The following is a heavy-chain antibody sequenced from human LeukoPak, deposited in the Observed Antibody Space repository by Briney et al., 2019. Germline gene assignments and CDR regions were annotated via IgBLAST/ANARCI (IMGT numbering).Heavy chain of an antibody. D-gene: IGHD6-19*01. CDR3: ARDSSGWYDAFDI. CDR1: GFTFSSYG. CDR2: IWYDGSNK. J-gene: IGHJ3*02. Sequence: ERSLRLSCAASGFTFSSYGMHWVRQAPGKGLEWVAVIWYDGSNKYYADSVKGRFTISRDNSKNTLYLQMNSLRAEDTAVYYCARDSSGWYDAFDIWGQGTKVTVSA. V-gene: IGHV3-33*01.